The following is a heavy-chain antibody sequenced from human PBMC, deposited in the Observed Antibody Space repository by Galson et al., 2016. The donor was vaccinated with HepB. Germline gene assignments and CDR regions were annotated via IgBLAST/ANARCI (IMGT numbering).Heavy chain of an antibody. V-gene: IGHV3-7*03. CDR3: ARAPGRARFDP. CDR1: GFTFSSYW. J-gene: IGHJ5*02. Sequence: SLRLSCAASGFTFSSYWMSWVRQAPGQGLERVASINEGGGYAYYLDSVRGRFTISRDNAKNSLYLQMNSLRADDTAVYDCARAPGRARFDPWGQGTPVTVSS. D-gene: IGHD6-6*01. CDR2: INEGGGYA.